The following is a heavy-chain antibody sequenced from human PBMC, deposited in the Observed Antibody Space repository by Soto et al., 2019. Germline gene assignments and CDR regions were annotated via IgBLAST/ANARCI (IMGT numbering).Heavy chain of an antibody. CDR2: IGGSGGDT. J-gene: IGHJ4*02. V-gene: IGHV3-23*01. CDR1: GFTFSTYA. CDR3: AKIGGGPNFHFAY. D-gene: IGHD2-15*01. Sequence: LRLSCAASGFTFSTYAMSWVRQAPGEGPEWVSIIGGSGGDTYYGNSVKGRFSISRDNSKNTLYLQMDSLRAEDTAVYYCAKIGGGPNFHFAYWGQGSLVTVSS.